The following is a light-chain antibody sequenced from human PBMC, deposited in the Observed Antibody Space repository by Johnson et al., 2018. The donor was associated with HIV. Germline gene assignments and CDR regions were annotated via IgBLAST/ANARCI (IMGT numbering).Light chain of an antibody. CDR2: DNN. CDR3: GTWDSSLSAARV. J-gene: IGLJ1*01. Sequence: QPVLTQPPSVSAAPGQKVTISCSGSSSNIGNSYVSWYQQLPGTAPKLLIYDNNKRPSGIPDRFSGSKSGTSATLAITGLQTGDEADYYCGTWDSSLSAARVFGTGTKVTVL. V-gene: IGLV1-51*01. CDR1: SSNIGNSY.